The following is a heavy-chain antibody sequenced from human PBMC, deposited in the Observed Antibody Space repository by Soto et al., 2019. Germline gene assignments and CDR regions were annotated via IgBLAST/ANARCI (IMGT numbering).Heavy chain of an antibody. J-gene: IGHJ6*02. CDR3: ARRGYCSSTSCYTEGYYYYGMDV. Sequence: GESLKISCKGSGYSFTSYWISWVRQMPGKGLEWMGRIDPSDSYTNYSPSFQGHVTISADKSISTAYLQWSSLKASDTAMYYCARRGYCSSTSCYTEGYYYYGMDVWGQGXTVTVSS. CDR2: IDPSDSYT. CDR1: GYSFTSYW. V-gene: IGHV5-10-1*01. D-gene: IGHD2-2*02.